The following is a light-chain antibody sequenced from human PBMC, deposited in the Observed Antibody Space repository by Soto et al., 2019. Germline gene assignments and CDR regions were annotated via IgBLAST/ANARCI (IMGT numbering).Light chain of an antibody. CDR2: DAS. J-gene: IGKJ5*01. Sequence: EIVLTQSPATLSLSPGERATLSCRASQSVSSYLACYQQKPDQAPRLLLYDASNRATGIPARFSGSGSGTDFTLTISSLEPEDFAVYYCQQRSNWPPRITFGQGTRLEIK. CDR1: QSVSSY. CDR3: QQRSNWPPRIT. V-gene: IGKV3-11*01.